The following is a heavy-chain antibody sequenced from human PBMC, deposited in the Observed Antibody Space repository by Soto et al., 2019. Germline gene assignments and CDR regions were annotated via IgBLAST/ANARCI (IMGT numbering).Heavy chain of an antibody. Sequence: ASVKVSCKASGGTFSSYAISWVRQAPGQGLEWMGGIIPIFGTANYAQKFQGRVTITADKSTSTAYMELSSLRSEDTAVYYCAVCLEWSILYWFDPWGQGTLVTVSS. CDR2: IIPIFGTA. D-gene: IGHD3-3*01. V-gene: IGHV1-69*06. J-gene: IGHJ5*02. CDR3: AVCLEWSILYWFDP. CDR1: GGTFSSYA.